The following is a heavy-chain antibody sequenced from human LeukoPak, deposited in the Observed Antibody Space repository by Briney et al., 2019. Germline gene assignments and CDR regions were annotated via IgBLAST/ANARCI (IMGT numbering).Heavy chain of an antibody. Sequence: PGGSLRLSRAASGFTFSNYGMNWVRQAPGKGLEWVSYIGTSGSTIHYADSVKGRFTISRDNAKNSLYLQMNSLRAEDTAVYYCAYLIAAAGVDYWGQGTLVTVSS. J-gene: IGHJ4*02. CDR3: AYLIAAAGVDY. V-gene: IGHV3-48*03. CDR2: IGTSGSTI. D-gene: IGHD6-13*01. CDR1: GFTFSNYG.